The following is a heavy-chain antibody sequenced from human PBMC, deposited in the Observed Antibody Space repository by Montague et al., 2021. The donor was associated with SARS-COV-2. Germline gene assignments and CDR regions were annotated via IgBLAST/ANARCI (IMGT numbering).Heavy chain of an antibody. CDR1: GGSFSPYY. V-gene: IGHV4-59*12. Sequence: SETLSLTCSVSGGSFSPYYWTWIRQPPGKGLEWIGYVSHTGSTNYNPSLQSRVSMFVDSSKSQFSLELSSVTAADTAIYYCARSRIRSHLYGMDVWGQGTTATVSS. J-gene: IGHJ6*02. D-gene: IGHD3-16*02. CDR3: ARSRIRSHLYGMDV. CDR2: VSHTGST.